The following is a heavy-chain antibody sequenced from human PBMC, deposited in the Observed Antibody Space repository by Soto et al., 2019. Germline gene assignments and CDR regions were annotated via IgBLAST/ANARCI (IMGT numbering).Heavy chain of an antibody. CDR1: GFTFSSYA. Sequence: GGSLRLSCAASGFTFSSYAMHWVRQAPGKGLEWVAVISYDGSNKYYAGSVKGRFTISRDNSKNTLYLQMNSLRAEDTAVYYCARGDLDAFDIWGQGTMVTVSS. CDR2: ISYDGSNK. CDR3: ARGDLDAFDI. J-gene: IGHJ3*02. V-gene: IGHV3-30-3*01.